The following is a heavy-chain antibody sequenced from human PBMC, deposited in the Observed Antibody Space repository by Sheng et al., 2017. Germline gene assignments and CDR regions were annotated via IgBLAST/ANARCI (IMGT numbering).Heavy chain of an antibody. CDR3: ARIDGVSGGLDV. D-gene: IGHD3-16*01. CDR2: ITSYNGDT. J-gene: IGHJ6*02. Sequence: QVQLVQSGAEVKKPGASVKVSCKASGYTFSSYGISWVRQAPGQGLEWMGWITSYNGDTKYAQKLQGRVTMTTDTSTSTANMELKSLRSDDTAVYYCARIDGVSGGLDVWGQGTTVTVSS. V-gene: IGHV1-18*01. CDR1: GYTFSSYG.